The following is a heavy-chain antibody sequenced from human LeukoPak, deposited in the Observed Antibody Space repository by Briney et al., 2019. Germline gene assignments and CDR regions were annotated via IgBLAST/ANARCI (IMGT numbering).Heavy chain of an antibody. J-gene: IGHJ4*02. V-gene: IGHV5-51*01. D-gene: IGHD6-6*01. CDR2: IYPGDCDT. CDR3: ARAYSSSSDY. Sequence: GASVKISCKGSGYSFTSYWIGWVRQMPGKGLEWMGIIYPGDCDTRYSPAFQGQVTISADNSISTAYLQWSILKASDTAMYYCARAYSSSSDYWGQGTLVTVSS. CDR1: GYSFTSYW.